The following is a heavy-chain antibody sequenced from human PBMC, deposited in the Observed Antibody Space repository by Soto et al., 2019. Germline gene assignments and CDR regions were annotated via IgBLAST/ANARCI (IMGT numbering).Heavy chain of an antibody. CDR2: ISAYNGNT. V-gene: IGHV1-18*04. J-gene: IGHJ5*01. CDR1: GYTFTSYG. CDR3: ASFRYYYASSGYPGFDS. D-gene: IGHD3-22*01. Sequence: ASVKVSCKASGYTFTSYGISWVRQAPGQGLEWMGWISAYNGNTNYAQKLQGRVTMTTDTSTSTAYMELRSLRSDDTAVYYCASFRYYYASSGYPGFDSWGQGTLVTVSS.